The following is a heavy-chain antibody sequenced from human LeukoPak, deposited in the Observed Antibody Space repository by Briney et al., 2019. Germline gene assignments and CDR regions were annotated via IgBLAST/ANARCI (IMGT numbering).Heavy chain of an antibody. V-gene: IGHV1-2*06. CDR3: ASSLGYDSSGYYPEDAFDI. J-gene: IGHJ3*02. CDR1: GYTYTGYY. D-gene: IGHD3-22*01. CDR2: INPNSGGT. Sequence: ASVKVSCKASGYTYTGYYMHWVRQAPGQGLEWMGRINPNSGGTNYAQKFQGRVTMTRDTSISTAYMELSRLRSDDTAVYHCASSLGYDSSGYYPEDAFDIWGQGTMVTVSS.